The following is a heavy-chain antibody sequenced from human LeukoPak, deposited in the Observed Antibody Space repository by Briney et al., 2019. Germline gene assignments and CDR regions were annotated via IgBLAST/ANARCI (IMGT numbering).Heavy chain of an antibody. CDR2: MNPNSGNT. V-gene: IGHV1-8*01. D-gene: IGHD3-10*01. CDR1: GYTFTSYD. J-gene: IGHJ4*02. CDR3: ARDGNRGVSGDY. Sequence: ASVKVSCKASGYTFTSYDINWERQATGQGLEWMGWMNPNSGNTGYAQKFQGRVTMTRNTSISTAYMELSSLRSEDTAVYYCARDGNRGVSGDYWGQGTLVTVSS.